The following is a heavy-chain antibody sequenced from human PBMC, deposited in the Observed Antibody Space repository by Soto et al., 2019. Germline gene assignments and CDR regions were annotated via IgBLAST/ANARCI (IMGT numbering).Heavy chain of an antibody. CDR1: GGTFSSYA. Sequence: QVQLVQSGAEVKKPGSSVKVSCKASGGTFSSYAISWVRQAPGQGLEWMGGIIPIFGTANYAQKFQGRVTITADKSTSTAYMELSSLRSEDTAVYYCVRGISARDCSSTSCYVSNWFDPWGQGTLVTVSS. CDR2: IIPIFGTA. D-gene: IGHD2-2*01. CDR3: VRGISARDCSSTSCYVSNWFDP. J-gene: IGHJ5*02. V-gene: IGHV1-69*06.